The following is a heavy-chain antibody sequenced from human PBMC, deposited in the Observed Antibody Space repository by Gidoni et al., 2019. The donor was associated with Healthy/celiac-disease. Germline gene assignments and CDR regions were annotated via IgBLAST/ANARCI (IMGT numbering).Heavy chain of an antibody. D-gene: IGHD6-6*01. CDR1: GFSFRSYW. J-gene: IGHJ6*02. V-gene: IGHV3-7*01. CDR2: IKQDGSEK. CDR3: ARVRSSSRPRGSYYYGMDV. Sequence: EVQLVESGGGLVQPGGSLRLSCAASGFSFRSYWMSWVRQAPGKGLEWVANIKQDGSEKYYVDSVKGRFTISRDNAKNSLYLQMNSLRAEDTAVYYCARVRSSSRPRGSYYYGMDVWGQGTTVTVSS.